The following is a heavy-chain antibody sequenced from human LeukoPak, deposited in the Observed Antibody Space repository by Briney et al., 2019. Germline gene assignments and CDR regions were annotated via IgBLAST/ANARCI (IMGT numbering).Heavy chain of an antibody. Sequence: GESLKISCKGSGFTFTSYWIGWVRQLPGKGLEWMGIIYPGDSDTRYSPSFQGQVTISADNSISTAYLQWASLKASDTAIYYCARRARDYASGWYYWGQGTLVTVSS. CDR2: IYPGDSDT. D-gene: IGHD6-19*01. V-gene: IGHV5-51*01. J-gene: IGHJ4*02. CDR1: GFTFTSYW. CDR3: ARRARDYASGWYY.